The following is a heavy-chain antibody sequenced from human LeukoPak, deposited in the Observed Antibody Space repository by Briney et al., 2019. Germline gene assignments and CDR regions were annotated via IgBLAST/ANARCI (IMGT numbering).Heavy chain of an antibody. CDR1: GYTFSDYF. Sequence: ASVKVSCKASGYTFSDYFIHWVRPAPGQGLEWMGWIIPKSGATNYAQRFRDRVTVTSDTSTAYMDLSRLTSDDTAVYYCARDLRSGGVTYGQDSWGQGTLVTVSS. CDR3: ARDLRSGGVTYGQDS. V-gene: IGHV1-2*02. J-gene: IGHJ4*02. CDR2: IIPKSGAT. D-gene: IGHD5-18*01.